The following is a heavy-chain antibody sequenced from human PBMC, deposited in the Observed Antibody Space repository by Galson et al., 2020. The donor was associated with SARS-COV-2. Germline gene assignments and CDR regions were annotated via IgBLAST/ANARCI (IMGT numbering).Heavy chain of an antibody. Sequence: GESLKISCAASGFTFDDYTMHWVRQAPGKGLEWVSLISWDGGSTYYADSVKGRFTISRDNSKNSLYLQMNSLRTEDTALYYCAKGGKEDFDWLHYFDYWGQGTLVTVSS. CDR2: ISWDGGST. J-gene: IGHJ4*02. V-gene: IGHV3-43*01. CDR1: GFTFDDYT. CDR3: AKGGKEDFDWLHYFDY. D-gene: IGHD3-9*01.